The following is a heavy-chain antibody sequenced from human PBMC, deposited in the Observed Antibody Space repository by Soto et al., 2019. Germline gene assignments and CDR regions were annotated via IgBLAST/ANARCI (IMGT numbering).Heavy chain of an antibody. CDR2: IYHTGSN. J-gene: IGHJ4*02. CDR3: ARGGVPPSYLDY. Sequence: QVHLQESGPGLVKPSGTLALTCAVSGGSISSTNWWSWVRQPPGKGLEWLGEIYHTGSNNYNPSLKKRVTISEDKSKNRLPRWLISVTAAETALYFCARGGVPPSYLDYWGQGILVNVSS. CDR1: GGSISSTNW. V-gene: IGHV4-4*02. D-gene: IGHD3-10*01.